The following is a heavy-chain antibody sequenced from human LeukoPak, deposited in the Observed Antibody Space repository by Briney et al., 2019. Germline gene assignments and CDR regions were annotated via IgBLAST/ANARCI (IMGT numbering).Heavy chain of an antibody. Sequence: GESLKISCKGSGYNFTNYWIGWVRQMPGKGLEWMGIIYPGDSDTRYNPSFQGQVTISADKSIIAAYLQWSSLKASDTAMYYCARFLVGSWAVDYWGQGTLVTVSS. V-gene: IGHV5-51*01. J-gene: IGHJ4*02. D-gene: IGHD6-13*01. CDR1: GYNFTNYW. CDR2: IYPGDSDT. CDR3: ARFLVGSWAVDY.